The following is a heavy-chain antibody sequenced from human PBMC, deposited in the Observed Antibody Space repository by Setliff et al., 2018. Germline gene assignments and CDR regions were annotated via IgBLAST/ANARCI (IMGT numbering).Heavy chain of an antibody. Sequence: PGGSLRLSCAASGFTFTNAWMSWVRQAPGKGLEWVGRVKSKSDGGTIDYAAPVEGRFTSSRDDSRNTLSLQMNSLKTEDTAVYYCTTGATIWGQGTRVTVSS. J-gene: IGHJ3*02. CDR2: VKSKSDGGTI. V-gene: IGHV3-15*01. CDR3: TTGATI. CDR1: GFTFTNAW.